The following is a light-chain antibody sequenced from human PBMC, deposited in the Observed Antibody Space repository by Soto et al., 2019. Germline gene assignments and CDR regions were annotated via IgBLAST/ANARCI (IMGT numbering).Light chain of an antibody. V-gene: IGKV3-20*01. CDR3: QQYGSPLT. Sequence: VLTQSPATLSLSPGERATLSCTTNEPFNSPYLAWYQQKPGQAPRLLIYGGSNRATGIPDRFSGSGSGADFTLTISRLEPEDFAVYYCQQYGSPLTFGGGTKVEI. CDR1: EPFNSPY. CDR2: GGS. J-gene: IGKJ4*01.